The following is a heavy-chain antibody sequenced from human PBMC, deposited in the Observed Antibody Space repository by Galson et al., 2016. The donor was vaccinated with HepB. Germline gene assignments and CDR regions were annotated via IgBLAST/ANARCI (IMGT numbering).Heavy chain of an antibody. J-gene: IGHJ3*02. CDR2: ISGSGYNT. CDR3: AKSQPGYSSGWYTLPIDAFDI. D-gene: IGHD6-19*01. Sequence: SLRLSCAASGFTFSSYAMSWVRQAPGKGLEWVSTISGSGYNTYYADSVKGGFTISRDNSKNTLYLQMNSLRAEDTAVYYCAKSQPGYSSGWYTLPIDAFDIWGQGTMVTVSS. CDR1: GFTFSSYA. V-gene: IGHV3-23*01.